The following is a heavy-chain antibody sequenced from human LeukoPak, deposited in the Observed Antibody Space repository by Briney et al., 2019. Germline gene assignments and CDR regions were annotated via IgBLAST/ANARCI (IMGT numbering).Heavy chain of an antibody. CDR2: IYTSGST. CDR1: GGSISSYY. CDR3: ARAYCSSTSCYTLDY. V-gene: IGHV4-4*07. J-gene: IGHJ4*02. D-gene: IGHD2-2*02. Sequence: SETLSLTCTVSGGSISSYYWSWIRQPAGKGLEWIGRIYTSGSTNYNPSLKSRVTMSVDTSKNQFSLKLSSVTAADTAVYYCARAYCSSTSCYTLDYWGQGTLVTVSS.